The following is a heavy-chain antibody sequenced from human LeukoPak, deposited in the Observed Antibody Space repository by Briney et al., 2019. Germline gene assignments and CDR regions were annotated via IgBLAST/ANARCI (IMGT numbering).Heavy chain of an antibody. Sequence: PSETLSLTCAVYGGSFSGYYWSWIRQPPGKGLEWIREINHSGSTNYNPSLKSRVTISVDTSKNQFSLKLSSVTAADTAVYYCARGRYCTSTSCYTVWSANYYYYMDVWGKGTTVTVSS. CDR2: INHSGST. J-gene: IGHJ6*03. V-gene: IGHV4-34*01. CDR3: ARGRYCTSTSCYTVWSANYYYYMDV. D-gene: IGHD2-2*02. CDR1: GGSFSGYY.